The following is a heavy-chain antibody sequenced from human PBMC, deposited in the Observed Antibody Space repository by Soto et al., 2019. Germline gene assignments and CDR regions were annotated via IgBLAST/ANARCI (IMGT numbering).Heavy chain of an antibody. CDR1: GGSISSSSYY. V-gene: IGHV4-39*01. CDR2: IYYSGST. Sequence: SETLSLTCTVSGGSISSSSYYWGWIRQPPGKGLEWIGSIYYSGSTYYNPSLKSRVTISVDTSKNQFSLKLSSVTAADTAVYYRARHVAVAGTWFDPWGQGTLVTVSS. CDR3: ARHVAVAGTWFDP. D-gene: IGHD6-19*01. J-gene: IGHJ5*02.